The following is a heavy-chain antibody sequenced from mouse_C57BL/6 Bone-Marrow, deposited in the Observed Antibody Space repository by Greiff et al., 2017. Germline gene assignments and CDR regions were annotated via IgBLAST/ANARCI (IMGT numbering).Heavy chain of an antibody. D-gene: IGHD3-2*02. CDR3: ARRGSSGSAWFAY. J-gene: IGHJ3*01. V-gene: IGHV1-81*01. Sequence: QVQLKESRAELARPGASVKLSCKASGYTFTSYGISWVKQRTGQGLEWIGEIYTRSGNTYYNEKFKGKATLTADKSSSTAYMELRSLTSEDSAVVFCARRGSSGSAWFAYWGKGTLVTVSA. CDR2: IYTRSGNT. CDR1: GYTFTSYG.